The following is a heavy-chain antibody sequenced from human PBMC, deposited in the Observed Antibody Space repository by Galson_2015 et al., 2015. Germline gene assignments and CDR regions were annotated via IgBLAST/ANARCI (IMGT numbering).Heavy chain of an antibody. CDR2: IYPADSVT. Sequence: QSGAEVTKPGESLKISCKASGYTFTDYWIGWVRQMPGEGLEWMGVIYPADSVTIFSTYFPGQVPMSAATSPHSAYLQQSSLKASDSAIYYYARRAVGATVWSGGPSDHWGQGTLVTVSS. CDR3: ARRAVGATVWSGGPSDH. CDR1: GYTFTDYW. V-gene: IGHV5-51*03. J-gene: IGHJ4*02. D-gene: IGHD1-26*01.